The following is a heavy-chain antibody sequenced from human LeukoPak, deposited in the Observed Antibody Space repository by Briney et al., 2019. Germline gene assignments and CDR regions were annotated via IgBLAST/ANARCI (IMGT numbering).Heavy chain of an antibody. CDR1: GGSISSGGYY. CDR2: IYYSGST. J-gene: IGHJ2*01. Sequence: SQTLSLTCTVSGGSISSGGYYWSWIRQHPGKGLEWIGYIYYSGSTYYNPSLKSRVTISVDTSKNQFSLKLSSVTAADTAVYYCASTLGAVVVPAARPHWYFDLWGHGTLVTVSS. CDR3: ASTLGAVVVPAARPHWYFDL. V-gene: IGHV4-31*03. D-gene: IGHD2-2*01.